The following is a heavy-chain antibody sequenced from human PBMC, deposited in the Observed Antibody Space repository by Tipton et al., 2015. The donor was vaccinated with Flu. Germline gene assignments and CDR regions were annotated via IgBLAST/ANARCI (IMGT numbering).Heavy chain of an antibody. CDR2: ISSSGSTI. J-gene: IGHJ2*01. V-gene: IGHV3-48*03. CDR1: GFTFSSYE. D-gene: IGHD6-19*01. Sequence: GSLRLSCAASGFTFSSYEMNWVRQAPGKGLEWVSYISSSGSTIYYADSVKGRFTISRDNAKNSLYLQMNSLRAEDTAVYYCARVGSSGWYGGVYFDLWGRGTLVTVSS. CDR3: ARVGSSGWYGGVYFDL.